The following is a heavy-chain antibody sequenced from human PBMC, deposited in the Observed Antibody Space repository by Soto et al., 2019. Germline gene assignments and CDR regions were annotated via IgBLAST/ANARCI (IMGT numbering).Heavy chain of an antibody. Sequence: SVKVSCKASGGTFSSYAISWVRQAPGQGLEWMGGIIPIFGTANYAQKFQGRVTMTRNTSISTTYMELRSLRSEDTAVYYCARVSRYYYYMDVWGKGTTVTVSS. J-gene: IGHJ6*03. V-gene: IGHV1-69*05. CDR1: GGTFSSYA. CDR2: IIPIFGTA. CDR3: ARVSRYYYYMDV.